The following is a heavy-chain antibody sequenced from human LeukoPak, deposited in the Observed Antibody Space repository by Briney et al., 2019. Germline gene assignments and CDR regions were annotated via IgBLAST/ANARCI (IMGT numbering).Heavy chain of an antibody. CDR3: ARAGITMVRGVIYDY. V-gene: IGHV4-38-2*02. Sequence: PSETLSLTCTVSGYSISSGHYWGWIRQPPGKGLEWIGRIYTSGSTNYNPSLKSRVTISVDTSKNQFSLKLSSVTAADTAVYYCARAGITMVRGVIYDYWGQGTLVTVSS. CDR2: IYTSGST. D-gene: IGHD3-10*01. CDR1: GYSISSGHY. J-gene: IGHJ4*02.